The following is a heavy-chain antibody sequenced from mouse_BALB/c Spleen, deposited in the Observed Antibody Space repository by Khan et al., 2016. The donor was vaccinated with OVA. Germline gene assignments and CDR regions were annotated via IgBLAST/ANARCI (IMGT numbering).Heavy chain of an antibody. Sequence: DVKLQESGPGLVKPSQSLSLTCTVTGYSITSDYAWNWIRQFPGNKLEWMGYISSSGSTNYNPALKSRISITRDTSKNPFFLQLNSVTTEDTATYYCSREDSRYNVALDYWGQGTSVTVSS. CDR2: ISSSGST. CDR3: SREDSRYNVALDY. V-gene: IGHV3-2*02. J-gene: IGHJ4*01. D-gene: IGHD1-3*01. CDR1: GYSITSDYA.